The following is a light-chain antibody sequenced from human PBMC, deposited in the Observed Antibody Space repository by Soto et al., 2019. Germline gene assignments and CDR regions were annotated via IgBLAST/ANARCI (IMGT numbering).Light chain of an antibody. CDR2: DVS. CDR1: SSDIGGYTY. Sequence: QSVLTQPRSVSGSPGQSVTISCTGTSSDIGGYTYVSWYQQHPGKAPKVIIYDVSERPSGVPDRFSGSKSGNTASLTISGLQADDEADYYCSSYTSSTTVVFGGGTKVTVL. V-gene: IGLV2-11*01. J-gene: IGLJ2*01. CDR3: SSYTSSTTVV.